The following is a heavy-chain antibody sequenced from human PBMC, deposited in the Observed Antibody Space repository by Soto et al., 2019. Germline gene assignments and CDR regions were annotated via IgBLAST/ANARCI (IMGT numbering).Heavy chain of an antibody. D-gene: IGHD3-3*01. CDR2: ISAYNGNT. V-gene: IGHV1-18*04. J-gene: IGHJ6*02. CDR1: GYTFTSYG. CDR3: ARDPRYHDFWSGYPPLYYYYYYGMDV. Sequence: GASVKVSCKASGYTFTSYGISWVRQAPGQGLEGMGWISAYNGNTNYAQKLQGRVTMTTDTSTSTAYMELRSLRSDDTAVYYCARDPRYHDFWSGYPPLYYYYYYGMDVWGQGTTVTVSS.